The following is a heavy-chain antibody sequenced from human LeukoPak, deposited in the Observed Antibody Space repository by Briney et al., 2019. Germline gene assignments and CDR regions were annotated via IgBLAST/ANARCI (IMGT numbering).Heavy chain of an antibody. CDR1: GFTFGDYA. D-gene: IGHD3-22*01. CDR3: ASARSVVIITTATMDV. V-gene: IGHV3-49*03. CDR2: IRSKAYGETT. J-gene: IGHJ6*02. Sequence: GGSLRLSCTASGFTFGDYAMSWFRQAPGKGLEWVGFIRSKAYGETTEYAASVKGRYTISRDDSKSIAYLQMNSLKTEDTAVYYCASARSVVIITTATMDVWGQGTTVTVSS.